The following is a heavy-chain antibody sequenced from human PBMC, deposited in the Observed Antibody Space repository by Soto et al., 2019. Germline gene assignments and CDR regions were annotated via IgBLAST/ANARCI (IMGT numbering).Heavy chain of an antibody. CDR2: IFWDDDK. V-gene: IGHV2-5*02. Sequence: LLNPTQTLTLTCSFSGFSLTTSGVGVGWVRQSPEKTLEWLALIFWDDDKRYSPSLRSRLTIAKDTSKNQVVLTLTNVEPVDTATYYCARILTATGGHFDSWGQGALVTVSS. D-gene: IGHD2-8*02. CDR3: ARILTATGGHFDS. J-gene: IGHJ4*02. CDR1: GFSLTTSGVG.